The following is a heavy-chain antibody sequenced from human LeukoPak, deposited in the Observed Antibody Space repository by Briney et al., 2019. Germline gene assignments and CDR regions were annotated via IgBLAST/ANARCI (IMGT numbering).Heavy chain of an antibody. CDR3: ARLWSTDCSGRTCPHQPNY. Sequence: NPSETLSLTCTVSGASISNGAYHWGWIRQPPGKGLEWIGSINYSGGTHYNPSLKSRVTISADKSKNQSSLKLSSVTAADTSVYYCARLWSTDCSGRTCPHQPNYWGQGTLVTVSS. CDR2: INYSGGT. V-gene: IGHV4-39*01. J-gene: IGHJ4*02. CDR1: GASISNGAYH. D-gene: IGHD2-15*01.